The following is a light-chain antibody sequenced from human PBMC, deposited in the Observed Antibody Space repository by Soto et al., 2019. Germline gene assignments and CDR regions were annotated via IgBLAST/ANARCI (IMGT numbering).Light chain of an antibody. CDR1: QGIGST. Sequence: IVLTQSRSAVYLSXGGGVTLSXXASQGIGSTLAWYQQKPGQTPRLLIYDSSTRAIGIPTRFTGSRSGTEFTLTINGLQSEDFAVYYCQRYNNWPLTFGGGTKVDIK. J-gene: IGKJ4*01. CDR2: DSS. V-gene: IGKV3-15*01. CDR3: QRYNNWPLT.